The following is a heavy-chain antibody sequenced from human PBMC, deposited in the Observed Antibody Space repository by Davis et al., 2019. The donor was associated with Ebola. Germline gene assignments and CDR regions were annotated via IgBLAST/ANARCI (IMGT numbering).Heavy chain of an antibody. V-gene: IGHV3-7*01. Sequence: GESLKISCAASGFTFRSYWMSWVRQAPGKGLEWVAKIKEDGSEKLEVDSVKGRFTISRDNAKDSLYLQMNSLRAEDTAVYYCAKEDSSGWLGVGYCMDVWGQGTTVTVSS. D-gene: IGHD6-13*01. CDR2: IKEDGSEK. J-gene: IGHJ6*02. CDR1: GFTFRSYW. CDR3: AKEDSSGWLGVGYCMDV.